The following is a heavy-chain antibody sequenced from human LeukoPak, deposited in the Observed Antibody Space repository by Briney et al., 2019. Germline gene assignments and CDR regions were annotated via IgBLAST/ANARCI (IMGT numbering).Heavy chain of an antibody. D-gene: IGHD2-15*01. Sequence: PGGSLRLSCAASGFTFSDYYMSWIRQAPGKGLEWVSYISSSGSTRYYADSVKGRFTISRDNAKNSLYLQMNSLRAEDTAVYYCARVPSGGGYCSGGSCYSTYYYGMDVWGQGTTVTVSS. CDR3: ARVPSGGGYCSGGSCYSTYYYGMDV. J-gene: IGHJ6*02. CDR2: ISSSGSTR. CDR1: GFTFSDYY. V-gene: IGHV3-11*01.